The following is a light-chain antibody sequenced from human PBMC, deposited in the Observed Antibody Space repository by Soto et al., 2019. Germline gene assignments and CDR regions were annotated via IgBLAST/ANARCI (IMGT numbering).Light chain of an antibody. CDR1: QSVNSY. CDR3: QQRSNWLRT. CDR2: DAS. V-gene: IGKV3-11*01. J-gene: IGKJ1*01. Sequence: EIVLTQSPATLSLSPGERATLSCRASQSVNSYLAWYQQKPGQAPRLLIYDASNRATGIPARFSGSGSGTDFTLTISSLEPEDFAVYYCQQRSNWLRTFGQGTKVEIK.